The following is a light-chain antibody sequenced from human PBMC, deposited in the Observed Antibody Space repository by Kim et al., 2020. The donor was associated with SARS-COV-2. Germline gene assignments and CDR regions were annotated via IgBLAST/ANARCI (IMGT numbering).Light chain of an antibody. CDR3: QQCDTSSRA. CDR1: QSISTW. J-gene: IGKJ1*01. V-gene: IGKV1-5*01. Sequence: AAVGDRVSITCRASQSISTWVAWYQQKPRKAPKLLIYDASTLQSGVSSRVSGSGSGTEFTLTISSLQPDDVATYVCQQCDTSSRAFGQGTKVDIK. CDR2: DAS.